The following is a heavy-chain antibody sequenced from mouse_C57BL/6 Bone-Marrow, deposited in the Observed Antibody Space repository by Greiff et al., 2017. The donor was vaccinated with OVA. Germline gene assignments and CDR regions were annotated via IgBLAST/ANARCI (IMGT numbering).Heavy chain of an antibody. CDR1: GYTFTDYY. V-gene: IGHV1-19*01. CDR3: ARSRVYYYGSSYPYYFDY. J-gene: IGHJ2*01. CDR2: INPYNGGT. D-gene: IGHD1-1*01. Sequence: EVQLVESGPVLVKPGASVKMSCKASGYTFTDYYMNWVKQSHGKSLEWIGVINPYNGGTSYNQKFKGKATLTVDKSSSTAYMELNSLTSEDSAVYYCARSRVYYYGSSYPYYFDYWGQGTTLTVSS.